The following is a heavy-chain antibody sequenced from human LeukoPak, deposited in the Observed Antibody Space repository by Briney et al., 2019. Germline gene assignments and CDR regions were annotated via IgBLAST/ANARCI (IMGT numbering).Heavy chain of an antibody. CDR1: GYTLTGYC. V-gene: IGHV1-2*02. D-gene: IGHD6-13*01. Sequence: GASVKVSCKASGYTLTGYCMSWERQAAGQGLEWMGWINPNSGGTNYAQKFQGRVTMTRDTSISTAYMELSRLRSDDTAVYYCARVIGQQQLPNWFDPWGQGTLVTVSS. CDR2: INPNSGGT. CDR3: ARVIGQQQLPNWFDP. J-gene: IGHJ5*02.